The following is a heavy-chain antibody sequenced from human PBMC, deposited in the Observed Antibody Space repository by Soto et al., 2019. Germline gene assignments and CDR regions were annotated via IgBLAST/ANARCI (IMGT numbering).Heavy chain of an antibody. CDR1: GFTFSSYA. J-gene: IGHJ4*02. CDR2: ISGSGGST. V-gene: IGHV3-23*01. Sequence: GGSLRLSCAASGFTFSSYAMSWVRQAPGKGLEWVSAISGSGGSTYYADSVKGRFTISRDNSKNTLYLQMNSLRAEDTAVYYCAKDPDPSGSYYFLVPLSLHWGQGTLVTGSS. D-gene: IGHD1-26*01. CDR3: AKDPDPSGSYYFLVPLSLH.